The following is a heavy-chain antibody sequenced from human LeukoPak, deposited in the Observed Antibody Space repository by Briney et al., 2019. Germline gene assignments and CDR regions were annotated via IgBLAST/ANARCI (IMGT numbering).Heavy chain of an antibody. CDR1: GYTFISYG. CDR2: ISAYNGNT. V-gene: IGHV1-18*01. CDR3: ARDRVYGSGSYYYDY. J-gene: IGHJ4*02. Sequence: ASVKVSCKASGYTFISYGISWVRQTPGQGLEWMGWISAYNGNTNYAQKLQGRVTMTTDTSTSTAYMELRSLRSDDTAVYYCARDRVYGSGSYYYDYWGQGTLVTVSS. D-gene: IGHD3-10*01.